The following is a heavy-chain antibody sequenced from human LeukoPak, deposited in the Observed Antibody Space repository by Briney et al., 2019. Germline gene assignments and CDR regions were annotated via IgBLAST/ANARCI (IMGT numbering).Heavy chain of an antibody. V-gene: IGHV3-23*01. Sequence: PGGSLRLSCAASGFTFSNYWMSWVRQAPGKGLEWVSGISASGVSTNYADSVKGRFTISRDNSKNTLYLQMNSLRAEDTAVYYCARREVGPTTVFDYWGQGTLVTVSS. J-gene: IGHJ4*02. D-gene: IGHD1-26*01. CDR2: ISASGVST. CDR1: GFTFSNYW. CDR3: ARREVGPTTVFDY.